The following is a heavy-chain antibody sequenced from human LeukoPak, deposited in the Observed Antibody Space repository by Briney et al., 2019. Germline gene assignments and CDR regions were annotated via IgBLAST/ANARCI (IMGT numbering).Heavy chain of an antibody. CDR2: IGTGGAT. Sequence: GGSLRLSCAASGFTFSSYDMHWVRQATGKGLEWVSAIGTGGATYYPGSVKGRFTISRENARNSLYLQMNSLTAGDTAVYYCAREGRDSSLWSMPDYWGQGTLVTVSS. D-gene: IGHD3-22*01. J-gene: IGHJ4*02. CDR3: AREGRDSSLWSMPDY. V-gene: IGHV3-13*01. CDR1: GFTFSSYD.